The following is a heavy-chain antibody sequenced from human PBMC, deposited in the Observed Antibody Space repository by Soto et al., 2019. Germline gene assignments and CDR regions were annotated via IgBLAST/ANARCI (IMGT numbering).Heavy chain of an antibody. V-gene: IGHV1-2*02. CDR3: ASVTTGTRHNYYSIVF. D-gene: IGHD1-1*01. CDR1: GYTFTGYY. Sequence: GASVKVSCKASGYTFTGYYMHWVRQAPGQGLEWMGWINPNSGGTNYAQKFQGRVTMTRDTSISTAYMELSRLRSDDTAVYYCASVTTGTRHNYYSIVFWGHGSTVTVS. CDR2: INPNSGGT. J-gene: IGHJ6*02.